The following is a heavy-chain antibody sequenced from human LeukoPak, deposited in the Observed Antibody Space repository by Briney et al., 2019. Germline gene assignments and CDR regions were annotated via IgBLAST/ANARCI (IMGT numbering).Heavy chain of an antibody. D-gene: IGHD3-9*01. CDR2: ISSSGSTI. Sequence: GGSLRLSCAASGFTFSSYEMNWVRQAPGKGLEWVSYISSSGSTIYYADSVKGRLTISRDNAKNSLYLQMNSLRAEDTAVYYCARAAENYDILTGYMVGYFDYWGQGTLVTVSS. CDR3: ARAAENYDILTGYMVGYFDY. V-gene: IGHV3-48*03. CDR1: GFTFSSYE. J-gene: IGHJ4*02.